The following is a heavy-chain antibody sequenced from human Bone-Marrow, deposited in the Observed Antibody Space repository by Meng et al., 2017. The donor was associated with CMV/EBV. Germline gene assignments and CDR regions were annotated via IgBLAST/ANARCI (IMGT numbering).Heavy chain of an antibody. Sequence: TFSSYSMNWVRQAPGKGLEWVSSISSSSSYIYYADSVKGRFTISRDNAKNSLYLQMNSLRAEDTAVYYCASFPIAAAAKSRNDAFDIWGQGTMVTVSS. D-gene: IGHD6-13*01. CDR1: TFSSYS. CDR2: ISSSSSYI. CDR3: ASFPIAAAAKSRNDAFDI. V-gene: IGHV3-21*01. J-gene: IGHJ3*02.